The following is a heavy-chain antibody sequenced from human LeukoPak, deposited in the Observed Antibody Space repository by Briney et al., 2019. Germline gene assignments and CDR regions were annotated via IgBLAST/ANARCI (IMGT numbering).Heavy chain of an antibody. D-gene: IGHD6-13*01. CDR3: AGRIAAAGTYWFDP. V-gene: IGHV3-30-3*01. Sequence: GGSLRLSCAASGFTFSSYAMHWVRQAPGKGLEWVAVISYDGSNKYYADSVKGRFTISRDNSKNTLYLQMNSLRAEDTAVYYCAGRIAAAGTYWFDPWGQGTLVTVSS. J-gene: IGHJ5*02. CDR2: ISYDGSNK. CDR1: GFTFSSYA.